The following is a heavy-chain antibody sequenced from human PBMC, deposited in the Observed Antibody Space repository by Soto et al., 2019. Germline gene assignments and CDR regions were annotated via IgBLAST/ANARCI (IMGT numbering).Heavy chain of an antibody. CDR1: GFTFNNYA. CDR2: ISSNSDTT. J-gene: IGHJ4*02. V-gene: IGHV3-NL1*01. Sequence: QVLLVESGGGVVQPGRSLRLSCTASGFTFNNYAMHWVRQAPGKGLEWISYISSNSDTTYYADSVKGRFTVSRDNAKNALFLQMNSLRDDDTATYYCARLPKGSLVTAWGQGARVTVSS. D-gene: IGHD2-21*02. CDR3: ARLPKGSLVTA.